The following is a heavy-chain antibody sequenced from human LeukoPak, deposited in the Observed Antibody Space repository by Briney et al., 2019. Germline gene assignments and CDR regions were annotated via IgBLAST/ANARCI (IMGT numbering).Heavy chain of an antibody. CDR1: GFTFSSYA. CDR3: ASSSGWYIQFDY. V-gene: IGHV3-23*01. J-gene: IGHJ4*02. Sequence: GGSLRLSCAASGFTFSSYAMSWVRQAPGKGLEWVSTISGSSDSTYYADSVKGRFTISRDNAKNSLYLQMNSLRTEDTALYYCASSSGWYIQFDYWGQGTLVTVSS. D-gene: IGHD6-19*01. CDR2: ISGSSDST.